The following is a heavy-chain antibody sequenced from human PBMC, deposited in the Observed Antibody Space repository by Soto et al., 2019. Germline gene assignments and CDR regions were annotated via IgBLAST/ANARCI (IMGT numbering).Heavy chain of an antibody. Sequence: QVQLVESGGGVVQPGRSLRLSCAASGFTFSSYGMHWVRQAPGKGLEWVAVISYDGSNKYYADSVKGRFTISRDNSKNTLYLQMNSLRAEDTAVYYCAKAQEGYMVRWYYYYMDIWGKGTTVTVSS. V-gene: IGHV3-30*18. CDR1: GFTFSSYG. D-gene: IGHD6-13*01. CDR3: AKAQEGYMVRWYYYYMDI. CDR2: ISYDGSNK. J-gene: IGHJ6*03.